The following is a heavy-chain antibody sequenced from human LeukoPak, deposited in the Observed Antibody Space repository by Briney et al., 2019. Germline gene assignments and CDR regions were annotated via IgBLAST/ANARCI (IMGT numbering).Heavy chain of an antibody. CDR3: ASAREYCGSAECYEYFQH. CDR2: LYSGGST. D-gene: IGHD2-21*01. CDR1: GVTVGTNS. V-gene: IGHV3-53*01. J-gene: IGHJ1*01. Sequence: GGSLRLSCAASGVTVGTNSMSWARQSPGKGLEWVSVLYSGGSTYNADSVNGRFTVSRDNPRNTLFLQMNNLRAEDTALYFCASAREYCGSAECYEYFQHWGQGTLV.